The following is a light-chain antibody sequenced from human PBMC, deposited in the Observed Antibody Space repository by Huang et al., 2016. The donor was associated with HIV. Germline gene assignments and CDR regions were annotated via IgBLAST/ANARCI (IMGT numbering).Light chain of an antibody. J-gene: IGKJ1*01. CDR3: QQYNNWPRT. Sequence: EIVMTQSPATLSVSPGERATLSCRASQSVSSNLAWYQQKPGQAPRLLIYGASTRATGSPARFSGSGSGTEFTLTISSLQSEDSAVYYCQQYNNWPRTFGQGTKVEIK. CDR2: GAS. V-gene: IGKV3-15*01. CDR1: QSVSSN.